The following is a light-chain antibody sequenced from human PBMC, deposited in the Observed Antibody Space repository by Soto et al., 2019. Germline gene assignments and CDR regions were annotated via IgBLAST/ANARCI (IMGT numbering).Light chain of an antibody. CDR2: TAS. Sequence: DIQMTQSPSSLSASVGDRVTITCRASQIISTYLNWYQQKPGKAPKLLIYTASSLQSGVPSRFSGSGSGTDFTLTISSLQPEDFATYYCEQSYSIPITFGQGTRLEI. CDR3: EQSYSIPIT. J-gene: IGKJ5*01. V-gene: IGKV1-39*01. CDR1: QIISTY.